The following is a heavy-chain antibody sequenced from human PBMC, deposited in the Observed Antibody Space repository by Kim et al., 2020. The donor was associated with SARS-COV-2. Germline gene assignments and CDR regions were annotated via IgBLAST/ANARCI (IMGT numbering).Heavy chain of an antibody. Sequence: QKLTGRATMTTDTSKSTAYMELRSLRSDDTAVYYCARDWGSGSYLDAFDIWGQGTMVTVSS. V-gene: IGHV1-18*01. J-gene: IGHJ3*02. CDR3: ARDWGSGSYLDAFDI. D-gene: IGHD1-26*01.